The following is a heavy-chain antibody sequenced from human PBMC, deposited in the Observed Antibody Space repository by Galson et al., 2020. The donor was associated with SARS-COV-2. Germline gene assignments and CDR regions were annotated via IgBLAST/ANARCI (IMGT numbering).Heavy chain of an antibody. V-gene: IGHV1-18*01. CDR2: ISAYNGNT. D-gene: IGHD4-17*01. J-gene: IGHJ5*02. Sequence: ASVKVSCKASGYTFTSYGISWVRQAPGQGLEWMGWISAYNGNTNYAQKLQGRVTMTTDTSTSTAYMELRSLRSDDTAVYYCARDLRDYGDVLKWFDPWGQGTLVTVSS. CDR1: GYTFTSYG. CDR3: ARDLRDYGDVLKWFDP.